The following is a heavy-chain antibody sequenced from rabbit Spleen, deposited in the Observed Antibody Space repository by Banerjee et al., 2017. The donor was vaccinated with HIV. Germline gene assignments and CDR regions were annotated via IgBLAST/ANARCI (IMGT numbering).Heavy chain of an antibody. J-gene: IGHJ4*01. V-gene: IGHV1S45*01. CDR3: ARDLVGVIGWNFYL. Sequence: QEQLEESGGDLVKPEGSLTLTCKASGFSFSDRDVMCWVRQAPGKGLEWIACINAATGKPVYATWARGRFTISRTSSTTVTLRMPSLTAADRATYFCARDLVGVIGWNFYLWGQGTLVTVS. D-gene: IGHD1-1*01. CDR2: INAATGKP. CDR1: GFSFSDRDV.